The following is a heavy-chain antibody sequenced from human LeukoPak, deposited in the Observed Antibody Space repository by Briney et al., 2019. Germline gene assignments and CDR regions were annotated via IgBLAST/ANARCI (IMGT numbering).Heavy chain of an antibody. CDR3: AKGVRLWFAFYFDY. CDR2: ISGNGYNT. V-gene: IGHV3-23*01. D-gene: IGHD3-10*01. J-gene: IGHJ4*02. CDR1: GFTLRNYA. Sequence: GGSLRLSCAASGFTLRNYAMSWVRQAPGKGLEWVSAISGNGYNTYYADSVKGRFTISSESSGNTLYLQMHNLRAEDTAVYYCAKGVRLWFAFYFDYWGQGTLVTVSS.